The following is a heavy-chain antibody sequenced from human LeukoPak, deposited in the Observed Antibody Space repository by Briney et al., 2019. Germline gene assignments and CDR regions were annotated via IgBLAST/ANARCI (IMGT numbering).Heavy chain of an antibody. CDR3: TRDHCSGDNCPSFDY. CDR1: GYTFTSFG. Sequence: GASVKVSCKPSGYTFTSFGISWVRQAPGQGLEWMGWIGAYNGDTNYAQKFQGRVIMTTDTSTSTAYMDLRSLRSDDTAVYYCTRDHCSGDNCPSFDYWGQGTLVTVSS. J-gene: IGHJ4*02. D-gene: IGHD2-15*01. CDR2: IGAYNGDT. V-gene: IGHV1-18*04.